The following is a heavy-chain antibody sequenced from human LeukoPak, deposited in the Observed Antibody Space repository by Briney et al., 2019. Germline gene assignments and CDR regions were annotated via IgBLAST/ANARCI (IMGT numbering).Heavy chain of an antibody. D-gene: IGHD3-10*01. J-gene: IGHJ6*03. CDR2: ISWDGGST. CDR3: AKSSHMVRGVINYYYYMDV. V-gene: IGHV3-43*01. CDR1: GFTFSDYW. Sequence: SGGSLRLSCAASGFTFSDYWMHWVRQAPGKGLEWVSLISWDGGSTYYADSVKGRFTISRDNSKNSLYLQMNSLRAEDTALYYCAKSSHMVRGVINYYYYMDVWGKGTTVTVSS.